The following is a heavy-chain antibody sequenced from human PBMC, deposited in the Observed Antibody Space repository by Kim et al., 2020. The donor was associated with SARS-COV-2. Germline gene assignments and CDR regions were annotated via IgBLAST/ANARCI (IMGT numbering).Heavy chain of an antibody. V-gene: IGHV4-34*01. CDR3: ARGSRARQLRLFYDY. D-gene: IGHD2-2*01. J-gene: IGHJ4*02. Sequence: PSLQSRFTISVDTSKNQFSLKLSSVTAADTAVYYCARGSRARQLRLFYDYWGQGTLVTVSS.